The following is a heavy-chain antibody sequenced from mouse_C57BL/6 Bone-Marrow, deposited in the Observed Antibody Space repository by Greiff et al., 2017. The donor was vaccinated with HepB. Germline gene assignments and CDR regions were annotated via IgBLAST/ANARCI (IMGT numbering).Heavy chain of an antibody. CDR3: AREEGSTMITTGGYYYAMDY. CDR1: GYTFTGYW. CDR2: ILPGSGST. D-gene: IGHD2-4*01. J-gene: IGHJ4*01. V-gene: IGHV1-9*01. Sequence: QVQLQQSGAELMKPGASVKLSCKATGYTFTGYWIEWVKQRPGHGLEWIGEILPGSGSTNYNEKFKGKATLTADKSSSTAYMELRSLTSEDSAVYFCAREEGSTMITTGGYYYAMDYWGQGTSVTVSS.